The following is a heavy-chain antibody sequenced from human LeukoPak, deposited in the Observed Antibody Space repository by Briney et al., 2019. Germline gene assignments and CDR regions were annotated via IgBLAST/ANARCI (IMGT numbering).Heavy chain of an antibody. CDR2: INHSGNT. CDR3: ARGPLKYYYGSGSYRSYMDV. Sequence: SETPSLTCTVSGDSISTYYWNWIRQPPGKGLEWIGEINHSGNTNYNPSLKSRVTISVDTSKNQFSLKLSSVTAADTAVYYCARGPLKYYYGSGSYRSYMDVWGKGTTVTVSS. CDR1: GDSISTYY. J-gene: IGHJ6*03. V-gene: IGHV4-34*01. D-gene: IGHD3-10*01.